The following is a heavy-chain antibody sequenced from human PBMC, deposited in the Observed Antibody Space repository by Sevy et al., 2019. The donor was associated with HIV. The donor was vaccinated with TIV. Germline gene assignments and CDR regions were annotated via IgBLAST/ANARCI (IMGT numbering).Heavy chain of an antibody. CDR2: ISYTGST. CDR1: GVSISGGAYY. V-gene: IGHV4-39*01. D-gene: IGHD2-15*01. CDR3: ARRGDNNWFDP. J-gene: IGHJ5*02. Sequence: SETLSLTCTVSGVSISGGAYYWSWIRQPPGKGLEWIGSISYTGSTYYNPSLKSRVTISVDTSKNQFSLKLTSVTAADTAVYYCARRGDNNWFDPWGQRTLVTVSS.